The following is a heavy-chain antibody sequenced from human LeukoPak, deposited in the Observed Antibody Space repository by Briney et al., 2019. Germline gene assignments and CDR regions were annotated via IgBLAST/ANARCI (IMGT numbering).Heavy chain of an antibody. D-gene: IGHD2-15*01. V-gene: IGHV4-34*01. Sequence: SETLSLTCAVYGGSFSGYYWSWIRQPPGKGLEWIGEINHSGSTNYNPSLKSRVTISVDTSKNQFSLKLSSVTAADTAVYYCARALMDIVVVVAAPLDYWGQGTLVTVSS. J-gene: IGHJ4*02. CDR3: ARALMDIVVVVAAPLDY. CDR2: INHSGST. CDR1: GGSFSGYY.